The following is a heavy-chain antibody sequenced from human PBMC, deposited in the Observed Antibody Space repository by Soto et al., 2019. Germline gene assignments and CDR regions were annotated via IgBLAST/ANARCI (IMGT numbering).Heavy chain of an antibody. CDR3: ARDPYGGYIFDS. Sequence: QVQLVESGGGVVQPGTSLRLSCAASGFTFRNYAMHWVRQSPAKGLEWLAVISFDGANIFYADAAKGRFTISRDNSKETLYLQLDNLRPEDTGVYFCARDPYGGYIFDSWGQGTQVTLSS. V-gene: IGHV3-30-3*01. CDR1: GFTFRNYA. CDR2: ISFDGANI. D-gene: IGHD5-12*01. J-gene: IGHJ4*02.